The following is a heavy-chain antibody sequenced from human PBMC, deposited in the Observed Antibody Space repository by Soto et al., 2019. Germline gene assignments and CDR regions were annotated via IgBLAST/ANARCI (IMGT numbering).Heavy chain of an antibody. CDR1: GFTFSNYA. D-gene: IGHD6-13*01. J-gene: IGHJ4*02. Sequence: EVQLLESGGGLVQPGGSLRLSCAASGFTFSNYAVTWVRQAPGKGLEWVSTISGSGGSTYYADSVKGRFTISRENSKNTLYLQMNILRAEDTAVYYCAKDHGSSWYEIDYWGQGTLVTVSS. CDR3: AKDHGSSWYEIDY. CDR2: ISGSGGST. V-gene: IGHV3-23*01.